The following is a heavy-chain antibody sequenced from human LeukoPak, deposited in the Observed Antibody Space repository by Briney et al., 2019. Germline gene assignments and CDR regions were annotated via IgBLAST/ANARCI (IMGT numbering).Heavy chain of an antibody. J-gene: IGHJ6*03. CDR3: AKGLHWGYYYMDV. V-gene: IGHV3-23*01. CDR2: ISGSGGST. Sequence: GGSLRLSCAASGFTFSSYAMSWVRQAAGKGLEWVSAISGSGGSTYYADSVKGRFTISRDNSKNTLYLQMNSLRAEDTAVYYCAKGLHWGYYYMDVWGKGTTVTVSS. CDR1: GFTFSSYA. D-gene: IGHD7-27*01.